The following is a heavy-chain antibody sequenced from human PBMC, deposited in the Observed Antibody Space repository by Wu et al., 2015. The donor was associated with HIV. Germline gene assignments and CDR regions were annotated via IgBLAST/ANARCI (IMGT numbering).Heavy chain of an antibody. V-gene: IGHV1-2*02. CDR3: ARSKNYDFWSWLLVGGRP. D-gene: IGHD3-3*01. CDR1: GYTFTGYY. Sequence: QVQLVQSGAEVKKPAASVKVSCKASGYTFTGYYMHWVRQAPGQGLEWMGWINPNSGGTNYAQKFQGRVTMTRDTSISTAYMELSRLRSDDTAVYYCARSKNYDFWSWLLVGGRPWGQGTLVTVSS. CDR2: INPNSGGT. J-gene: IGHJ4*02.